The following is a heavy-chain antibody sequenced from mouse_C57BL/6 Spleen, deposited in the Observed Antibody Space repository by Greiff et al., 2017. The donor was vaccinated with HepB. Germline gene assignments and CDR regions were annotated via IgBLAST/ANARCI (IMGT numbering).Heavy chain of an antibody. CDR2: ISDGGSYT. D-gene: IGHD2-3*01. J-gene: IGHJ4*01. CDR3: ATDGYYGYYAMDY. V-gene: IGHV5-4*03. Sequence: EVKLEESGGGLVKPGGSLKLSCAASGFTFSSYAMSWVRQTPEKRLEWVATISDGGSYTYYPDNVKGRFTISRDNAKNTLYLQMSHLKSEDTAMYYCATDGYYGYYAMDYWGQGTSVTVSS. CDR1: GFTFSSYA.